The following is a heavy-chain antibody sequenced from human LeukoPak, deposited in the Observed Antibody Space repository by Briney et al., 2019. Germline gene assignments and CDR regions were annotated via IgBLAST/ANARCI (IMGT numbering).Heavy chain of an antibody. CDR1: GGSIGSYY. V-gene: IGHV4-30-4*01. Sequence: SETLSLTCTVSGGSIGSYYWSWIRQPPGKGLEWIGYIYYSGSTYYNPSLKSRVTISVDTSKNQFSLKLSSVTAADTAVYYCAKGFLGFRGYDSGGGSDYWGQGTLVTVSS. J-gene: IGHJ4*02. CDR3: AKGFLGFRGYDSGGGSDY. D-gene: IGHD5-12*01. CDR2: IYYSGST.